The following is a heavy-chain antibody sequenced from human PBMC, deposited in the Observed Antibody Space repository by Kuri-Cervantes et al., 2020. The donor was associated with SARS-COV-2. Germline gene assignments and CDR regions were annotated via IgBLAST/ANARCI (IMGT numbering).Heavy chain of an antibody. CDR1: GYTFTSYG. CDR2: ISAYNGNT. CDR3: ARPRGIVVLPAAMGGAFDI. D-gene: IGHD2-2*01. J-gene: IGHJ3*02. V-gene: IGHV1-18*01. Sequence: ASVKVSCKASGYTFTSYGISWVRQAPGQGLEWMGWISAYNGNTNYAQKLQGRVTMTTDTSTSTAYMELRSLRSDDTVVYYCARPRGIVVLPAAMGGAFDIWGQGTMVTVSS.